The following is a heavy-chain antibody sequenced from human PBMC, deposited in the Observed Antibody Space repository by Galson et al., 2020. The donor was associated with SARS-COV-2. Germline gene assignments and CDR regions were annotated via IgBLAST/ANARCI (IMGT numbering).Heavy chain of an antibody. V-gene: IGHV3-23*01. CDR2: VSGSGSTT. Sequence: GGSLRLSCAASGFTFNNYAMNWLRQAPGKGLEWVSGVSGSGSTTYSAGSVKGRFTISRDNSQNTLYLKMNSLRAEDTAIYYCAKRHRDSSGFDYWGQGVRVTVSS. CDR3: AKRHRDSSGFDY. CDR1: GFTFNNYA. J-gene: IGHJ4*02. D-gene: IGHD3-22*01.